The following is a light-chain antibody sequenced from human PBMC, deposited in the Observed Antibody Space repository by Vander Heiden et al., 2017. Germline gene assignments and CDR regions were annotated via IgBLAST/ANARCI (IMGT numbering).Light chain of an antibody. Sequence: AIRMTQSPSSFSASTGDRVTITCRASQGISSYLAWYQQKPGKAPKLLIYAASTLQSGVPSRFSGRGSGTDFTLTISCLQSEDFATYYCQQEDSYPRTFGQGTKVEIK. CDR2: AAS. CDR1: QGISSY. J-gene: IGKJ1*01. V-gene: IGKV1-8*01. CDR3: QQEDSYPRT.